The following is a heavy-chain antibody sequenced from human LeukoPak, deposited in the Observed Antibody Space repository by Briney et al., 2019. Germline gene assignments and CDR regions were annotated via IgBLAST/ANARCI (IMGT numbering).Heavy chain of an antibody. V-gene: IGHV1-2*06. CDR1: GYTFTSYY. CDR3: AREAGDGSGSYDY. Sequence: ASVKVSCKASGYTFTSYYMHWVRQAPGQGLEWMGRINPNSGGTNYAQNFQGGVTMTRDTSISTAYMELSRLRSDDTAVYNCAREAGDGSGSYDYWGQGTLVTVSS. J-gene: IGHJ4*02. D-gene: IGHD3-10*01. CDR2: INPNSGGT.